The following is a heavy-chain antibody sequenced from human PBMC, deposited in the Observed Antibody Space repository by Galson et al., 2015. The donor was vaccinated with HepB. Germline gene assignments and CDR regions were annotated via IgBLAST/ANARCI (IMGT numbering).Heavy chain of an antibody. V-gene: IGHV7-4-1*02. J-gene: IGHJ5*02. CDR2: INTNTGNP. CDR3: ARDLTGTTRWLDP. Sequence: SVKVSCKASGYTFTSYAMNWVRQAPGQGLEWVGWINTNTGNPTYAQGFTGRFVFSLDTSVSTAYLQISSLKAEDTAVYYCARDLTGTTRWLDPWGQGTLVTVSS. CDR1: GYTFTSYA. D-gene: IGHD1-14*01.